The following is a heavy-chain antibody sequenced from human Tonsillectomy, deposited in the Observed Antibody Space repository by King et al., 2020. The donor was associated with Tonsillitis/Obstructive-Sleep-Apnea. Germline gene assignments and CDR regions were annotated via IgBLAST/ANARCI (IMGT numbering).Heavy chain of an antibody. CDR2: IPYDGSNK. CDR1: GFTFRNYI. J-gene: IGHJ4*02. Sequence: VQLVQSGGGVVQPGQSLRLSCAASGFTFRNYIMHWVRQAPGKGLEWVAVIPYDGSNKYYADSVKGRFTISRDNSKNTLYLQMNSLRAEDTAVYYCARDLGYSSSSGGFDYWGQGTLVTVSS. D-gene: IGHD6-6*01. CDR3: ARDLGYSSSSGGFDY. V-gene: IGHV3-30*04.